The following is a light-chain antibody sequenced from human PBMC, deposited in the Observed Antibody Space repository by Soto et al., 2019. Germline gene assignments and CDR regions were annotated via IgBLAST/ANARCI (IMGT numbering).Light chain of an antibody. CDR2: DAS. CDR1: QSVGRDY. J-gene: IGKJ5*01. V-gene: IGKV3-20*01. CDR3: QQYAYSPIT. Sequence: EIVLTQSPGTLSLSPGERATLSCRASQSVGRDYLAWFQQKPGQAPRLLIHDASSRATGIPDRFSGSGSGTDFTLTISRLEPEDFAVYYCQQYAYSPITFGQGTRLEMK.